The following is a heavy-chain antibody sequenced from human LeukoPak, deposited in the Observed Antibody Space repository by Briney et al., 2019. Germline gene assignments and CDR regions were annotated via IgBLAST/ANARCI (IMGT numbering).Heavy chain of an antibody. CDR3: ARGILTGYSTFDY. D-gene: IGHD3-9*01. Sequence: PSETLSLTCAVYGGSFSGYYWSWIRQPPGKGLEWIGEINHSGSTNYNPSLKSRVTISVDTSKNQFSLKLSSATAADTAVYYCARGILTGYSTFDYWGQGTLVTVSS. V-gene: IGHV4-34*01. J-gene: IGHJ4*02. CDR1: GGSFSGYY. CDR2: INHSGST.